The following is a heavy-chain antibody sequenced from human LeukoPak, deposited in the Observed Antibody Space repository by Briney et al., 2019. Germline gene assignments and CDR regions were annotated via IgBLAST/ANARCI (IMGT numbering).Heavy chain of an antibody. CDR3: ATDSLGSYSFLFRY. Sequence: ASVKASCKVSGYTLTELSMHWVRQAPGKGLEWMGGFDPEDGETIYAQKFQGRVTMTEDTSTDTAYMELSSLRSEDTAVYYCATDSLGSYSFLFRYWGQGTPVTVSS. V-gene: IGHV1-24*01. D-gene: IGHD1-26*01. J-gene: IGHJ4*02. CDR1: GYTLTELS. CDR2: FDPEDGET.